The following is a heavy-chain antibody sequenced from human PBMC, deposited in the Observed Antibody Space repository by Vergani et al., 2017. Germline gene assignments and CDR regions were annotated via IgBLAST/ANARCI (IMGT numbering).Heavy chain of an antibody. V-gene: IGHV3-23*01. D-gene: IGHD3-16*01. CDR1: GFTFSSFA. Sequence: EVQLWESGGGLVQPGGSLRLSCAASGFTFSSFAMSWVRQAPGKGLEWVSTNSGSGGSTYYADSVKGRFTISRDNSKNTLYLQMNSLRAEDTAVYYCAKHFRGWGIDYWGQGTQVIVSS. CDR3: AKHFRGWGIDY. CDR2: NSGSGGST. J-gene: IGHJ4*02.